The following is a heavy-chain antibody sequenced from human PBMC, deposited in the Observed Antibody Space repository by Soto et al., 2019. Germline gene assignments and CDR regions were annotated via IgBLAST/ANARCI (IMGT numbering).Heavy chain of an antibody. CDR1: GFTLSSYW. V-gene: IGHV3-7*01. Sequence: GGSLRLSCTASGFTLSSYWMSWVRQAPGKGLEWVANIKQDGSEKYYVDSVKGRFTISRDNAENSLFLQMSSLRAEDTAVYYCARETVELATNGWGQGTLVTVSS. D-gene: IGHD5-12*01. CDR2: IKQDGSEK. J-gene: IGHJ4*02. CDR3: ARETVELATNG.